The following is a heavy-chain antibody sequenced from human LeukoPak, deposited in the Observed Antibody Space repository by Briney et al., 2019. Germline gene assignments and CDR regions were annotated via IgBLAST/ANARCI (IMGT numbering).Heavy chain of an antibody. CDR1: GFTFSSYG. CDR3: AKLLAVAGTPFDY. J-gene: IGHJ4*02. Sequence: GGSLRLSCAATGFTFSSYGMPWVRQAPGKELEWVAFIRYDGSNKYYADSVKGRFTISRDNSKNTLYLQMNSLRAEDTAVYYCAKLLAVAGTPFDYWGQGTLVTVSS. CDR2: IRYDGSNK. V-gene: IGHV3-30*02. D-gene: IGHD6-19*01.